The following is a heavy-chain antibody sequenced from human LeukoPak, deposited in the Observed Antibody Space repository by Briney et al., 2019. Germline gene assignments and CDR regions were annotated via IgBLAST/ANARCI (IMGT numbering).Heavy chain of an antibody. CDR1: GFTFSSYG. D-gene: IGHD6-19*01. Sequence: PGGSLRLSCAASGFTFSSYGMHWVRQAPGKGLEWVAVIWYDGSNKYYADSVKGRFTTSRDNSKNTLYLQMNSLRAEDTAVYYCARAPRLSSGWEFDYWGQGTLVTVSS. CDR2: IWYDGSNK. V-gene: IGHV3-33*01. CDR3: ARAPRLSSGWEFDY. J-gene: IGHJ4*02.